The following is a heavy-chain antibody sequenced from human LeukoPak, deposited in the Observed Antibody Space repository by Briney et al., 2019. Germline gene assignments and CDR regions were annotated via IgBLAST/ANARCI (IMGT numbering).Heavy chain of an antibody. CDR1: GFTFSTHA. V-gene: IGHV3-23*01. CDR3: AKTVPISGRPREGFDY. D-gene: IGHD1-26*01. J-gene: IGHJ4*02. CDR2: ISGSGNSP. Sequence: GGSLRLSCVASGFTFSTHAMTWVRQAPGKGLEWVSAISGSGNSPYYADSVKGRFTISRDNSKNTLYLQMNSLRADDTAIYYRAKTVPISGRPREGFDYWGQGTLVTVSS.